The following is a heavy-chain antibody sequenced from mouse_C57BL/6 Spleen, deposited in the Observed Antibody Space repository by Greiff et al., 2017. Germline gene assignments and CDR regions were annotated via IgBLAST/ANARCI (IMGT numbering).Heavy chain of an antibody. V-gene: IGHV10-1*01. CDR3: VRGDGYYEYYFDD. CDR2: IRSKSNNYAT. D-gene: IGHD2-3*01. J-gene: IGHJ2*01. Sequence: EVQLVESGGGLVQPKGSLKLSCAASGFSFNTYAMNWVRQAPGKGLEWVARIRSKSNNYATYYADSVKDRFTISRDDSESMLYLQMNNLKTEDTAMYYCVRGDGYYEYYFDDWGQGTTLTVSS. CDR1: GFSFNTYA.